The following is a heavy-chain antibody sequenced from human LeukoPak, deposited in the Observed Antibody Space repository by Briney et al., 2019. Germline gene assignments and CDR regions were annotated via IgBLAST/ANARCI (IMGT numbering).Heavy chain of an antibody. D-gene: IGHD3-10*01. Sequence: ASVTVSFKASGGTFSRYAISWVRQAPGQGLEWMGGIIPVLGTTNYAQTFQNKVTITADESTSTTYMELSSLTSEDTAVYYCATSGGDYYYYSLDVWGKGTPVTISS. J-gene: IGHJ6*03. CDR2: IIPVLGTT. CDR3: ATSGGDYYYYSLDV. V-gene: IGHV1-69*13. CDR1: GGTFSRYA.